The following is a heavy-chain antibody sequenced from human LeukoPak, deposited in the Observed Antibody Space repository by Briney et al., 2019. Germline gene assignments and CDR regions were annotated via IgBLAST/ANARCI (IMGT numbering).Heavy chain of an antibody. J-gene: IGHJ4*02. Sequence: SETLSLTCSVSGGSISSSSYYWGWIRQPPGKGLEWIGTFHYSGSTNYNPSLKSRVTISVDTSKNQFSLKLSSVTAADTAVYYCARGGYWFKALYTDYWGQGTLVTVSS. CDR3: ARGGYWFKALYTDY. D-gene: IGHD2-15*01. V-gene: IGHV4-39*07. CDR1: GGSISSSSYY. CDR2: FHYSGST.